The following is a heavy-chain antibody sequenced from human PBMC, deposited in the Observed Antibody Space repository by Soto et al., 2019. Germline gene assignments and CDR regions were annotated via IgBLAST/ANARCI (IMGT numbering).Heavy chain of an antibody. CDR1: GFTFSSYS. Sequence: GSLRLSCAASGFTFSSYSMNWVRQAPGKGLEWVSSISSSSSYIYYADSVKGRFTISRDNAKNSLYLQMNSLRAEDTAVYYCARPSSSWHNWFDPWGQGTLATVSS. J-gene: IGHJ5*02. CDR2: ISSSSSYI. CDR3: ARPSSSWHNWFDP. V-gene: IGHV3-21*01. D-gene: IGHD6-13*01.